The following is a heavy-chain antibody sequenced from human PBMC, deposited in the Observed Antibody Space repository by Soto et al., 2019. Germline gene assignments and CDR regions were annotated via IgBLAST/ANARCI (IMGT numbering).Heavy chain of an antibody. CDR1: GGSCSVYY. Sequence: PSEALFLACAVYGGSCSVYYWSWILQRPRKGLEWIGEINHSGSTTYNPSLKSRVTISVDTSKSHFSLQLSSVTAADTAVYYCASTFGIAAPGFDPWGQGTLVTLSS. V-gene: IGHV4-34*01. CDR2: INHSGST. J-gene: IGHJ5*02. D-gene: IGHD6-13*01. CDR3: ASTFGIAAPGFDP.